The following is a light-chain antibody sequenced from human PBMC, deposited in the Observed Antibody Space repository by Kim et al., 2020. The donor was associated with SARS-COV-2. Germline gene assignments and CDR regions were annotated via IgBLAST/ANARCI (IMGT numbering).Light chain of an antibody. CDR1: SSNIGRNY. CDR2: RNN. CDR3: AAWDDNVGGPYWV. J-gene: IGLJ3*02. V-gene: IGLV1-47*01. Sequence: QSVLTQPPSASGTPGQRVTISCSGSSSNIGRNYVYWYQQLPGTAPKLLIYRNNQRPSGVPDRFSGSKSGTSASLAISGLRSEDEADYYCAAWDDNVGGPYWVFGGGTQLTVL.